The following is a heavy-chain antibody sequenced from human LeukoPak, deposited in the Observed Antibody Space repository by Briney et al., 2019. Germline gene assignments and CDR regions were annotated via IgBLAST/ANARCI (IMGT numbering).Heavy chain of an antibody. V-gene: IGHV3-30*04. CDR1: GFTFSSYA. J-gene: IGHJ4*02. CDR3: VNLGYSD. CDR2: ISYDGSNK. D-gene: IGHD5-12*01. Sequence: GGSLRLSCAASGFTFSSYAMHWVRQAPGKGLEWVAVISYDGSNKYYADSVKGRFTISRGNSKNTLYPQMNSLRAEDTAVYYCVNLGYSDGGQGTLVTVSS.